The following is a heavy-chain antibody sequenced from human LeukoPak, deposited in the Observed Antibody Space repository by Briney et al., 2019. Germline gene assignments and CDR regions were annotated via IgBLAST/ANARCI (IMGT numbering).Heavy chain of an antibody. J-gene: IGHJ4*02. Sequence: ASVKASCKASGYTFTSYGISWARQAPGQGLEWMGWISAYNGNTNYAQKLQGRVTMTTDTSTSTAYMELRSLRSDDTAVYYCARNQWRHEHFDYWGQGTLVTVSS. CDR2: ISAYNGNT. V-gene: IGHV1-18*01. CDR1: GYTFTSYG. D-gene: IGHD6-19*01. CDR3: ARNQWRHEHFDY.